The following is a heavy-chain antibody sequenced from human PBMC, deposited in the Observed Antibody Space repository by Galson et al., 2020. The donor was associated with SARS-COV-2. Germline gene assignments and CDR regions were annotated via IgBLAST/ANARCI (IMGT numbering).Heavy chain of an antibody. CDR3: ARVVGNIRSPLDY. CDR2: ITSGGSSL. V-gene: IGHV3-11*01. CDR1: GFTFSDYY. J-gene: IGHJ4*02. D-gene: IGHD2-21*01. Sequence: KIGESLKISCAASGFTFSDYYMSWIRQAPGKGLEWLSYITSGGSSLDYADSVKGRFTISRDNAKSSLYLQMNSLRAEDTALYYCARVVGNIRSPLDYWGQGTLVTVSS.